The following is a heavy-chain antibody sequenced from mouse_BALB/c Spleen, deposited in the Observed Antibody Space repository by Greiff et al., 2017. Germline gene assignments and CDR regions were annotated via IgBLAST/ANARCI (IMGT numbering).Heavy chain of an antibody. CDR3: ASRGAYYGNYGAMDY. CDR1: GYSFTSYW. Sequence: QVQLQQPGAELVRPGASVKLSCKASGYSFTSYWMNWVKQRPGQGLEWIGIIHPSDSETRLNQKFKDKATLTVDKSSSTAYMQLSSPTSEDSAVYYCASRGAYYGNYGAMDYWGQGTSVTVSS. V-gene: IGHV1-61*01. CDR2: IHPSDSET. D-gene: IGHD2-10*01. J-gene: IGHJ4*01.